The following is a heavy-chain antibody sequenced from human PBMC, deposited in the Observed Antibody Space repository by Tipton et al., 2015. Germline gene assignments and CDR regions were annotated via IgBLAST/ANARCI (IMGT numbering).Heavy chain of an antibody. CDR2: TYYRSKWSN. D-gene: IGHD6-19*01. Sequence: PGLVKPSQTLSLTCAISGDSVSSNSAAWNWIRQSPSGGLEWLGRTYYRSKWSNNYAVSVRSRITISADTSKNQFSLQLNSVIPEDTAVYYCARDETFRVAVAAFDFWGQGTMVTVSS. CDR3: ARDETFRVAVAAFDF. J-gene: IGHJ3*01. V-gene: IGHV6-1*01. CDR1: GDSVSSNSAA.